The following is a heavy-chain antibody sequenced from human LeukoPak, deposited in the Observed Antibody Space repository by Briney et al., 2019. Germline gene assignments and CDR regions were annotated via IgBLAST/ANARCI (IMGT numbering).Heavy chain of an antibody. CDR3: ARVVVAATSYLYYYYYMDV. V-gene: IGHV7-4-1*02. CDR1: GYTLTTYA. Sequence: ASVKVSCKASGYTLTTYAMNWVRQAPGQGLEWMGWINTNTGNPTYAQGFTGRVVFSLDTSVNTAYLQISSLKAEDTAVYYCARVVVAATSYLYYYYYMDVWGKGTTVTVSS. D-gene: IGHD2-15*01. J-gene: IGHJ6*03. CDR2: INTNTGNP.